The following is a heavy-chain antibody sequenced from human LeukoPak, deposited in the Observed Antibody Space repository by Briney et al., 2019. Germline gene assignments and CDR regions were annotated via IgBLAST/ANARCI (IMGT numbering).Heavy chain of an antibody. V-gene: IGHV3-74*01. Sequence: GGSLRLSCAASGFTLSSSWIHWVRQAPGKGLVWVSRINSDGTITSYADSVKGRFTISRDNAKSALYLQMNSLRAEDTAVYYCGRGGYYFDYWGQGTLVTVSS. J-gene: IGHJ4*02. CDR2: INSDGTIT. CDR3: GRGGYYFDY. CDR1: GFTLSSSW.